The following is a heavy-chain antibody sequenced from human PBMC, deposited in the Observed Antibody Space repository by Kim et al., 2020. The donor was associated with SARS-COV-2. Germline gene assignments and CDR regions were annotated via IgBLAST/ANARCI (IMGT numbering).Heavy chain of an antibody. CDR3: ISGSSGRDHYSYYGMDV. Sequence: GGSLRLSCAASGFTFSGSAMHWVRQASGKGLEWVGRIRSKANNYATAYAASVKGRFTVSRDDSKNTVYLQMNSLKTEDTAVYYCISGSSGRDHYSYYGMDVWGQGTTVIVSS. D-gene: IGHD6-19*01. J-gene: IGHJ6*02. V-gene: IGHV3-73*01. CDR1: GFTFSGSA. CDR2: IRSKANNYAT.